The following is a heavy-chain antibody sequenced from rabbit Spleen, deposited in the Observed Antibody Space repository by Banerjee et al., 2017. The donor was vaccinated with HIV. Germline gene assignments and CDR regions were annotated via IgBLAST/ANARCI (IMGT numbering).Heavy chain of an antibody. Sequence: QSLEESGGDLVKPGASLTLTCTASGFSFSSSYYMCWVRQAPGKGLECIACIYGDSSGSTWYASWAKGRFTISKTSSTTVTLQMTRLTAADTATYFCARGSATMTMVITGYYLNLWGQGTLVTVS. V-gene: IGHV1S40*01. CDR2: IYGDSSGST. CDR3: ARGSATMTMVITGYYLNL. CDR1: GFSFSSSYY. J-gene: IGHJ4*01. D-gene: IGHD2-1*01.